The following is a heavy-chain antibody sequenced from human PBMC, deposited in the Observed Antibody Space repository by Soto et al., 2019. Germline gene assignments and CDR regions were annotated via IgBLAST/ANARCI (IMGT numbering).Heavy chain of an antibody. CDR1: GGSISSGDYY. Sequence: SETLSLTCTVSGGSISSGDYYWSWIRQPPGKGLEWIGYIYYSGSTYYNPSLKSRVTISVDTSKNQFSLKLSSVAAADTAVYYCARGRYYDSSGYYGYWGQGTLVSVSS. CDR2: IYYSGST. D-gene: IGHD3-22*01. V-gene: IGHV4-30-4*01. J-gene: IGHJ4*02. CDR3: ARGRYYDSSGYYGY.